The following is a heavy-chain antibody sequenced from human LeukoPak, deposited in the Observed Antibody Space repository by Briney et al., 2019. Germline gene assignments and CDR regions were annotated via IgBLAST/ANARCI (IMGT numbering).Heavy chain of an antibody. CDR2: VNPDSGNT. Sequence: ASVKVSCKASGYTFTSYYMHWVRQAPGQGLEWMGWVNPDSGNTGYAQKFQGRVTITRDTSISTAYMELSSLRSEDTAVYYCARAQYYYDSSAYLYYFDYWGQGTLVTVSS. J-gene: IGHJ4*02. CDR1: GYTFTSYY. V-gene: IGHV1-8*03. D-gene: IGHD3-22*01. CDR3: ARAQYYYDSSAYLYYFDY.